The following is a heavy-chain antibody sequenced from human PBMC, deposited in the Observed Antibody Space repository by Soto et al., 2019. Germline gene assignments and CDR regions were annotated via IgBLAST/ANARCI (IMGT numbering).Heavy chain of an antibody. CDR2: INSDGRST. CDR3: AREGLLKWFDP. Sequence: GGSLRLSCAASGFTFSRYGMHWARQAPGKGLVWVSRINSDGRSTNYADSVKGRFTISRDNAKNTLYLQMNSLRAEDTAVYYCAREGLLKWFDPWGQGTLVTVSS. D-gene: IGHD3-10*01. V-gene: IGHV3-74*01. J-gene: IGHJ5*02. CDR1: GFTFSRYG.